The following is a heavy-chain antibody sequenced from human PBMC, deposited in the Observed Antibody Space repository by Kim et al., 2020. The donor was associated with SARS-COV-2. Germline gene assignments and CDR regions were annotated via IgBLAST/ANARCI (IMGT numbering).Heavy chain of an antibody. V-gene: IGHV4-39*01. Sequence: SETLSFTCTVSGGSISSSSYYWGWIRQPPGKGLEWIGSIYYSGSTYYNPSLKSRVTISVDTSKNQFSLKLSSVTAADTAVYYCASPREKDYWGQGTLVTV. CDR1: GGSISSSSYY. J-gene: IGHJ4*02. CDR2: IYYSGST. CDR3: ASPREKDY.